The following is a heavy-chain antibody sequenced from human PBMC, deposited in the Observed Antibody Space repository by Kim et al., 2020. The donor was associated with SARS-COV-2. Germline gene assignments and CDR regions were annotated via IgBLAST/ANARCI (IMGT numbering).Heavy chain of an antibody. CDR2: INSDGSST. CDR1: GFTFSNYW. CDR3: LRGSPGSMDV. J-gene: IGHJ6*02. D-gene: IGHD3-10*01. Sequence: GGSLRLSCAASGFTFSNYWMHWVRQAPGKGLVWVSGINSDGSSTNYADSVKGRFTISRDNTKNTLYLQMNSLRAEDTAVYYCLRGSPGSMDVWGQGTTVTVSS. V-gene: IGHV3-74*01.